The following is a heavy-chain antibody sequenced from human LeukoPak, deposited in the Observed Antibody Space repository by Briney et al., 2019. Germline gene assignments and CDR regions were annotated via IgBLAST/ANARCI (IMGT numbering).Heavy chain of an antibody. V-gene: IGHV3-48*02. D-gene: IGHD3-9*01. CDR2: ISSSSSTI. Sequence: GGSLRLSCAASGFTFSSYSMNWVRQAPGKGLEWVSYISSSSSTIYYADSVKGRFTISRDNAKNSLYLQMNSLRDEDTAVYYCARDIRHYDILTGYYNADYFDYWGQGTLVAVSS. CDR1: GFTFSSYS. CDR3: ARDIRHYDILTGYYNADYFDY. J-gene: IGHJ4*02.